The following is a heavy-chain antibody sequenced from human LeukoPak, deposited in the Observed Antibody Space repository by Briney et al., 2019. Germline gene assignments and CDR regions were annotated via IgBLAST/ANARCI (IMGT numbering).Heavy chain of an antibody. CDR2: INTDGSTT. CDR3: ARRNGETRGMDV. D-gene: IGHD4-17*01. Sequence: GGSLRLSCAASGFTFSSYWMHWVRQGPGKGLVWVSRINTDGSTTNYADSVKGRFTISRDNAKNTLYLQMNSLRAEDTAIYYCARRNGETRGMDVWGQGTTVTVSS. V-gene: IGHV3-74*01. J-gene: IGHJ6*02. CDR1: GFTFSSYW.